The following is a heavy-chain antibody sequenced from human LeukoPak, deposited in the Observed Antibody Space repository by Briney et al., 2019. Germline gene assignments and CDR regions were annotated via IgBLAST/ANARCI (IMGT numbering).Heavy chain of an antibody. J-gene: IGHJ4*02. CDR3: ARENSGLDY. CDR2: ISYDGSNK. D-gene: IGHD5/OR15-5a*01. CDR1: GFTFSSYA. Sequence: GGSLRLSCAASGFTFSSYAMHWVRQAPGKGLEWVAVISYDGSNKYYADSVKGRFTISRDNSKNTLYLQMNSPRAEDTAVYYCARENSGLDYWGQGTLVTVSS. V-gene: IGHV3-30-3*01.